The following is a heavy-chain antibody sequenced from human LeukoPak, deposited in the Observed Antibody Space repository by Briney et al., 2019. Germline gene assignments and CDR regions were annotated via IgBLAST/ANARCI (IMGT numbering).Heavy chain of an antibody. CDR1: GFTFSSYA. CDR2: ISGSGGNT. CDR3: ARGPPLFDP. V-gene: IGHV3-23*01. J-gene: IGHJ5*02. Sequence: GGSLRLSCAASGFTFSSYAMSWVRQAPGKGLEWVSAISGSGGNTYYADSVKGRFTISRDNAKNSLYLQMNSLRVEDTAVYYCARGPPLFDPWGQGTLVTVSS.